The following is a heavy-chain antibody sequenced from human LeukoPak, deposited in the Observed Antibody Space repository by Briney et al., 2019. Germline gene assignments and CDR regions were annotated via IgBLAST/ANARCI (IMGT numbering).Heavy chain of an antibody. CDR2: INHSGST. D-gene: IGHD6-19*01. J-gene: IGHJ5*02. CDR3: ARGSSIAVAGRSAWLDP. V-gene: IGHV4-34*01. CDR1: GGSFSGYY. Sequence: SETLSLTCAVYGGSFSGYYWSWIRQPPGKGLEGIGEINHSGSTNYNPSLKSRVTISVDTSKNQFSLKLSSVTAADTAVYYCARGSSIAVAGRSAWLDPWGQGTLVTVSS.